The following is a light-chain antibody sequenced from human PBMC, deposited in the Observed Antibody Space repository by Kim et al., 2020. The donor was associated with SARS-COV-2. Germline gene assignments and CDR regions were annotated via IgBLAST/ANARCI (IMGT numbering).Light chain of an antibody. CDR2: GRN. CDR3: KSRDSSGNVV. V-gene: IGLV3-19*01. J-gene: IGLJ2*01. Sequence: SSELTQDPAVSVALGQTVRITCQGDSLRSYYASWYQQKSGQAPVGVIYGRNNRPSGIPDRFSGSTSGNTASLTITGAQAEDEADYYCKSRDSSGNVVFGGGTQLTVL. CDR1: SLRSYY.